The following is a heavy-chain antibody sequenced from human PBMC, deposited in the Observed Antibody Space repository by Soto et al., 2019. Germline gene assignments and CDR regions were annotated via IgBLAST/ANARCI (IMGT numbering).Heavy chain of an antibody. V-gene: IGHV4-34*01. CDR1: GGSFNPYH. D-gene: IGHD7-27*01. Sequence: TSETLSLTCAGYGGSFNPYHGSFIRQPPGKRLEWIGEIDHTGRTNYNPSVKGRVTMSVDTSKNQLSLNLRSVTAADTAVYFCARSMNDHNHHHWGFDSWGQGTLVTVSS. CDR3: ARSMNDHNHHHWGFDS. J-gene: IGHJ5*01. CDR2: IDHTGRT.